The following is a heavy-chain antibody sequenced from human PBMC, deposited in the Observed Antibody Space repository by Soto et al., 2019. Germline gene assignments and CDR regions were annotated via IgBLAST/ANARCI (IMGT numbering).Heavy chain of an antibody. J-gene: IGHJ6*02. D-gene: IGHD1-26*01. V-gene: IGHV4-31*03. CDR3: ARAGGTVAAINFYGLDV. CDR2: TYYIGSP. CDR1: GDSISSGGSY. Sequence: LSLTCTVSGDSISSGGSYWTWIRQHPGKGLEWIGYTYYIGSPYYNPSLQSRVTISVDTSKNQVSLKLSSVTAADTAVYYCARAGGTVAAINFYGLDVWGQGTTVTVSS.